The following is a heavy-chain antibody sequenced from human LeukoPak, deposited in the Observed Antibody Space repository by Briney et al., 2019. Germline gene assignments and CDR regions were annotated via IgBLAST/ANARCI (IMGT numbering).Heavy chain of an antibody. CDR3: ARAAERSYGMDV. CDR1: GYTFTSYG. Sequence: ASVKVSCKASGYTFTSYGISWVRQAPGQGLEWMGWISAYNVNTNYAQKLQGRVTMTTDTSTSTAYMELRSPRSDDTAVYYCARAAERSYGMDVWGQGTTVTVSS. J-gene: IGHJ6*02. CDR2: ISAYNVNT. V-gene: IGHV1-18*01. D-gene: IGHD1-1*01.